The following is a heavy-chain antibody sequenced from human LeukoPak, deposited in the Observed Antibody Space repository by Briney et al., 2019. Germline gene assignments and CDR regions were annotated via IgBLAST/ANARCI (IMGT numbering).Heavy chain of an antibody. CDR3: AKEIYGDSTGGRFQH. D-gene: IGHD4-17*01. Sequence: PAGGSLRLSCAASGFTFSSYEMNWVRQAPGKGLEWVSYISSSGSTIYYADSVKGRFTISRDNSKNTLYLQMNSLRAEDTAVYYCAKEIYGDSTGGRFQHWGQGTLVTVSS. CDR1: GFTFSSYE. J-gene: IGHJ1*01. CDR2: ISSSGSTI. V-gene: IGHV3-48*03.